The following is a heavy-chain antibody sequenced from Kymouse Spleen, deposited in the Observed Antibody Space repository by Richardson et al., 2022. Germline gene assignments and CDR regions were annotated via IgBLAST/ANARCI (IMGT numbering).Heavy chain of an antibody. CDR3: ARDRRYFDWLYAFDI. D-gene: IGHD3-9*01. CDR2: IWYDGSNK. V-gene: IGHV3-33*01. CDR1: GFTFSSYG. J-gene: IGHJ3*02. Sequence: QVQLVESGGGVVQPGRSLRLSCAASGFTFSSYGMHWVRQAPGKGLEWVAVIWYDGSNKYYADSVKGRFTISRDNSKNTLYLQMNSLRAEDTAVYYCARDRRYFDWLYAFDIWGQGTMVTVSS.